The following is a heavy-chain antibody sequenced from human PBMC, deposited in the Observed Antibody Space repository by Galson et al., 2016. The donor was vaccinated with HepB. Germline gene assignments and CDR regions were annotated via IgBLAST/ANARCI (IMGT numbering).Heavy chain of an antibody. CDR2: IYNSGDT. V-gene: IGHV4-4*02. CDR3: TREAPGDYFDY. Sequence: SETLSLTCAVSGGSITTNNWWSWVRQPPGKGLEWMGQIYNSGDTSLNPSLKSRLTMSVDRSKNQFSLKLNSVTAADTALYFCTREAPGDYFDYWGQGVLVTVST. J-gene: IGHJ4*02. CDR1: GGSITTNNW.